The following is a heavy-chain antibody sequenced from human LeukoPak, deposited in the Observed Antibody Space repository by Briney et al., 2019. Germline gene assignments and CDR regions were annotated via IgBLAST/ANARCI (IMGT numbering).Heavy chain of an antibody. CDR3: AKDRNIGPATYYFDY. J-gene: IGHJ4*02. Sequence: PGGSLRLSCAASGFTFSSYAMSWVRQAPGKGPEWVAVIANDGRDKYQADSVKGRFIISRDNSKNTLYLQMNSLRAEDTAVYFCAKDRNIGPATYYFDYWGQGALVTVSS. V-gene: IGHV3-30*18. CDR1: GFTFSSYA. D-gene: IGHD2-2*01. CDR2: IANDGRDK.